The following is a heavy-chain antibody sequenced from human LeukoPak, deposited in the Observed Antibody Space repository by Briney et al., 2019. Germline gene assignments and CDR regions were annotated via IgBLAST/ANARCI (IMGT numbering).Heavy chain of an antibody. CDR3: ARAFSASKSCDY. V-gene: IGHV1-18*01. D-gene: IGHD6-19*01. Sequence: AASVKVSCGTSDYDFSTYGITWVRQSPGQGLEYMGWIRPSNGNRNYAQKVQDRVTLTTDTSTSTVYMELRSLRSDDTAVYYCARAFSASKSCDYSGQGTLVTVSS. CDR1: DYDFSTYG. J-gene: IGHJ4*02. CDR2: IRPSNGNR.